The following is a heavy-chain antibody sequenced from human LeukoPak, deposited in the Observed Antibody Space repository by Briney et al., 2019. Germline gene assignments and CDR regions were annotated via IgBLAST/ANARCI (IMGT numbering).Heavy chain of an antibody. V-gene: IGHV3-53*01. CDR3: ARDFSLWEGGRDAFDI. CDR1: GFTVSSNY. Sequence: GGSLRLSCAASGFTVSSNYMSWVRQAPGKGLEWVSVIYSGGSTYYADSVRGRFTISRDNAKNSLYLQMNSLRAEDTALYHCARDFSLWEGGRDAFDIWGQGTMVTVSS. CDR2: IYSGGST. J-gene: IGHJ3*02. D-gene: IGHD3-3*02.